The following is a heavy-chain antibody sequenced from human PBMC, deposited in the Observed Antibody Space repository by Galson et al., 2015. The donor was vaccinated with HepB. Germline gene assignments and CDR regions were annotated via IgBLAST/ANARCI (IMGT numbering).Heavy chain of an antibody. CDR3: ASYASDI. Sequence: SVKVSCKASGATSNTYAFAWVRQAPGQGLEWMGAIMSIFGTPIYTDSLQGRVTITADKSTSTLEVSNLRSEDTAVYYCASYASDIWGQGTMVTVSS. CDR2: IMSIFGTP. CDR1: GATSNTYA. V-gene: IGHV1-69*06. J-gene: IGHJ3*02.